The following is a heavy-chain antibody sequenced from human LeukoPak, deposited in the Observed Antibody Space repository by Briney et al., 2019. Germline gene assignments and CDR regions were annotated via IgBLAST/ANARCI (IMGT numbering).Heavy chain of an antibody. D-gene: IGHD2-15*01. Sequence: GGSLRLSCATSGFSFSSYAMSWVRQAPGKGLEWVSAMSSSDDGRYYAASVRGRFTISRDTSRSTLYLQMNSLRTEDAAVYYCAKAPVTSCRGAFCYPFDYWGQGTLVTVSS. CDR2: MSSSDDGR. J-gene: IGHJ4*02. V-gene: IGHV3-23*01. CDR1: GFSFSSYA. CDR3: AKAPVTSCRGAFCYPFDY.